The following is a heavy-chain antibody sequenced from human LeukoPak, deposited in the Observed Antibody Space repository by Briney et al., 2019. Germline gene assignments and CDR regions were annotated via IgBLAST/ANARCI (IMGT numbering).Heavy chain of an antibody. J-gene: IGHJ4*02. CDR1: GFTFGGYG. CDR2: IAYDGSRA. V-gene: IGHV3-33*01. CDR3: TRYTNDHFDY. D-gene: IGHD2-2*02. Sequence: GGSLRLSCAGSGFTFGGYGMHWFRQTPGKGLEWVAVIAYDGSRAFYADSVKGRFTISRDNSKNTMSVQMDDLRAEDTAVYYCTRYTNDHFDYWGQGTLVTVSS.